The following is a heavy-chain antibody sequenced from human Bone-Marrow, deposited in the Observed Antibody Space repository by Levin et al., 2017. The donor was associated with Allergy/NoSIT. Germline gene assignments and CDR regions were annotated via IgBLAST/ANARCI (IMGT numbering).Heavy chain of an antibody. J-gene: IGHJ4*02. CDR2: INPNSGGT. D-gene: IGHD1-26*01. CDR3: ARGFVVGTTNDF. CDR1: GYTFTGYY. Sequence: ASVKVSCKASGYTFTGYYVHWVRQAPGHGLEWMGWINPNSGGTNYAQKFQGRVTMTRDTSISTAYMELSRLKSDDTAVYYCARGFVVGTTNDFWGQGTLVTVSS. V-gene: IGHV1-2*02.